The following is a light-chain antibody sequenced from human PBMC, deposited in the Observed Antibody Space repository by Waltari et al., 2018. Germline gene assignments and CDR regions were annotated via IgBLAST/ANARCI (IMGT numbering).Light chain of an antibody. J-gene: IGLJ6*01. CDR2: EVS. CDR1: TSDVGSYNL. Sequence: SALTQPASVSGSPGQSIIISCTGTTSDVGSYNLVSWYQHHPGKAPKLMIYEVSKRPSGVSNRFSGSKSGNTASLTISGLQAEDEAEYYCCSYAGSWGNVFGSGTKVTVL. CDR3: CSYAGSWGNV. V-gene: IGLV2-23*02.